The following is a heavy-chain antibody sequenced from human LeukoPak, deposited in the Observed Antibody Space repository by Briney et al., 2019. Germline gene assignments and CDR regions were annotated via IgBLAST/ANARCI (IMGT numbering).Heavy chain of an antibody. CDR2: INAGNGNT. CDR1: GYTFTSYA. CDR3: ALWGWGSNAFDI. J-gene: IGHJ3*02. D-gene: IGHD3-16*01. Sequence: ASVKVSCKASGYTFTSYAMHWVRQAPGQRLEWMGWINAGNGNTKYSQKFQGRVTITRDTSASTAYMELSSLRSEDTAVYYCALWGWGSNAFDIWGQGTMVTVSS. V-gene: IGHV1-3*01.